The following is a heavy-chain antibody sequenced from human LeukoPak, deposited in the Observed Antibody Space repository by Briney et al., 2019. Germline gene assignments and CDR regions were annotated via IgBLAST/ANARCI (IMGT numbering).Heavy chain of an antibody. V-gene: IGHV4-59*01. Sequence: SETLSLTCTVSGGSISSYYWTWIRQPPGKGLEWIGYIYYIGSTNYNPSLKSRVTISVDASKNQFSLKLSSVTAADTAVYYCARFCSGGRCPDYWGQGTLVTVSS. CDR2: IYYIGST. CDR1: GGSISSYY. J-gene: IGHJ4*02. D-gene: IGHD2-15*01. CDR3: ARFCSGGRCPDY.